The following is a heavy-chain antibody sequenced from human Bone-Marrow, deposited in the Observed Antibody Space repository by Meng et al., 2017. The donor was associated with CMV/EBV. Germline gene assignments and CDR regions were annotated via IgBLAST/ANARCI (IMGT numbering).Heavy chain of an antibody. Sequence: GESLKISCAASGFLFFNYAMHWVRQAPGKGLEWVAFIRYDGTNTYYADSVKGRFTISRDKSKSTLYLQMDSLRPEDTAVYYCARDLVVVPAAIRGEGPPYYYYGMDVWGQGTTVTVSS. CDR2: IRYDGTNT. V-gene: IGHV3-30*02. CDR1: GFLFFNYA. D-gene: IGHD2-2*02. CDR3: ARDLVVVPAAIRGEGPPYYYYGMDV. J-gene: IGHJ6*02.